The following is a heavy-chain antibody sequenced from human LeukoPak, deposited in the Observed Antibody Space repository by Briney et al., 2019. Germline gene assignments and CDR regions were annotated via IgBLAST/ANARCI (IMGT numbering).Heavy chain of an antibody. CDR1: GFNFSSYA. D-gene: IGHD2/OR15-2a*01. J-gene: IGHJ3*02. CDR3: LPLLSRPYVEDGFDI. CDR2: ISYGGIDK. Sequence: PGGSLRLSCAASGFNFSSYAMHWVRQAPGEGLEWVGLISYGGIDKSYADSVKGRFTISRDNARNSLYLQMNSLRAEDTAVYYCLPLLSRPYVEDGFDIWGQGTMVTVSS. V-gene: IGHV3-30*04.